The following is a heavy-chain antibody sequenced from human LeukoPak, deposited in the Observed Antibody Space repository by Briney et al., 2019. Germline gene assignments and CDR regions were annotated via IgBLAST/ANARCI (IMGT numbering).Heavy chain of an antibody. J-gene: IGHJ3*02. D-gene: IGHD3-22*01. CDR1: GGSISSSSYY. CDR2: IYYSGST. V-gene: IGHV4-61*01. CDR3: ARADSTAFDI. Sequence: SETLSLTCTVSGGSISSSSYYWSWVRQPPGKGLEWIGYIYYSGSTNYNPSLKSRVTMSVDTSKNQFSLKLSSVTAADTAVYYCARADSTAFDIWGQGTMVTVSS.